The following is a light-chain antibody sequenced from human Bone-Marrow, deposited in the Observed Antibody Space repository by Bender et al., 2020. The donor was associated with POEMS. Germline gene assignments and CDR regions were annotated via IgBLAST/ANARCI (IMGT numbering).Light chain of an antibody. CDR2: DVS. CDR3: CSYAGPNTLI. V-gene: IGLV2-11*01. CDR1: SSDVGGYNY. J-gene: IGLJ2*01. Sequence: QSALTQPRSVSGSPGQSVTISCTGTSSDVGGYNYVSWYQQHPGKAPKLMIYDVSKRPSGVPDRFSGSKSGNTASLTVSGLQADDEAEYYCCSYAGPNTLIFGGGTKLTVL.